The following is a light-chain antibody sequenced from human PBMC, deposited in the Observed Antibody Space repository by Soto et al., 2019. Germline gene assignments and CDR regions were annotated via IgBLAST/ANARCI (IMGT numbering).Light chain of an antibody. CDR3: QQYSNWPPIT. CDR1: QSVSSK. Sequence: EMVMTQSPATLSVSPGERATLSCRASQSVSSKLAWYQQKPGQAHRLLIYDTSTRATGIPARFSCSGSGTEFTLTISSLQSEDFAVYYCQQYSNWPPITFGQGTRLEIK. CDR2: DTS. J-gene: IGKJ5*01. V-gene: IGKV3-15*01.